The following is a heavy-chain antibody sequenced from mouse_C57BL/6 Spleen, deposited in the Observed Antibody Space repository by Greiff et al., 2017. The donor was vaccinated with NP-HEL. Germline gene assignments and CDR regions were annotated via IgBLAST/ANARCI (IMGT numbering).Heavy chain of an antibody. V-gene: IGHV1-52*01. J-gene: IGHJ1*03. Sequence: VQLQQPGAELVRPGSSVKLSCKASGYTFTSYWMHWVKQRPIQGLEWIGNIDPSDSETHYNQKFKDKATLTVDKSSSTAYMQLSSLTSEDSAVYYGARWYDYNWYFGGWGTVTTVTVSS. D-gene: IGHD2-4*01. CDR3: ARWYDYNWYFGG. CDR2: IDPSDSET. CDR1: GYTFTSYW.